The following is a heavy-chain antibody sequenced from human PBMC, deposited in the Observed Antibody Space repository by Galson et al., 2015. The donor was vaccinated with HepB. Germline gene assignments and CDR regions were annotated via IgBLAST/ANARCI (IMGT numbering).Heavy chain of an antibody. D-gene: IGHD1-26*01. V-gene: IGHV3-48*01. CDR3: ARVEVGAAGY. CDR1: GFTFSSYS. J-gene: IGHJ4*02. CDR2: ISSSSSTI. Sequence: SLRLSCAAFGFTFSSYSMNWVRQAPGKGLEWVSYISSSSSTIYYADSVKGRFTISRDNAKNSLYLQMNSLRAEDTAVYYCARVEVGAAGYWGQGTLVTVSS.